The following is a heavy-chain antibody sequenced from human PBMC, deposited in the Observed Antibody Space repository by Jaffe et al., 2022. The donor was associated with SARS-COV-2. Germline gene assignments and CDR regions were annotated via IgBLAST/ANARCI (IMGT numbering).Heavy chain of an antibody. J-gene: IGHJ6*02. Sequence: QVQLQESGPGLVKPSQTLSLTCTVSGGSISSGSYYWSWIRQPAGKGLEWIGRIYTSGSTNYNPSLKSRVTISVDMSKNQFSLKLTSVTAADTAVFYCARETLIMIRGWSYYGMDVWGQGTTVTVSS. CDR3: ARETLIMIRGWSYYGMDV. CDR1: GGSISSGSYY. CDR2: IYTSGST. D-gene: IGHD3-10*01. V-gene: IGHV4-61*02.